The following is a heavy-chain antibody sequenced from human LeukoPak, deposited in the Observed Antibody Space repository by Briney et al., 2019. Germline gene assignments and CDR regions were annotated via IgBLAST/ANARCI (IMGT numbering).Heavy chain of an antibody. Sequence: PSETLSLTCAVYGGSFSGYYWSWIRQPPGKELEWIGEINHSGSTNYDPSLKSRVTISVDTSKNQFSLKLSSVTAADTAVYYCARTGWGLRPWKIYTYYFDYWGQGTLVTVSS. CDR3: ARTGWGLRPWKIYTYYFDY. D-gene: IGHD2-21*02. CDR2: INHSGST. J-gene: IGHJ4*02. CDR1: GGSFSGYY. V-gene: IGHV4-34*01.